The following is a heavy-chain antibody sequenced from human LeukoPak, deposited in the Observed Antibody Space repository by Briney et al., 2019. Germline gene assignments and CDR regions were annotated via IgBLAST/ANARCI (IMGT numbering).Heavy chain of an antibody. V-gene: IGHV3-74*01. J-gene: IGHJ4*02. Sequence: GGSLRLSCAASGFTFSNYWMHWVRQVPGKGLVWVSDISSDGTTTNDADSVKGRFTVARDNAKSTLYLQTNSLRVEDTAVYYCAREYSSSRYFDYWGQGALVTVSS. CDR2: ISSDGTTT. D-gene: IGHD6-6*01. CDR1: GFTFSNYW. CDR3: AREYSSSRYFDY.